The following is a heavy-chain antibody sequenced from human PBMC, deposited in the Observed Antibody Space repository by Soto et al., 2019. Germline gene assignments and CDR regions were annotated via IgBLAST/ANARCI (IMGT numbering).Heavy chain of an antibody. V-gene: IGHV3-48*01. Sequence: GGSLRLSCAASGLTFSSYSMNWVRQAPGKGLEWVSYISSSSITIYYADSVKGRFTISRDNAKNSLYLQMNSLRAEDTAVYYCARGAAAGFLSSYYYMDVWGKGTTVTVSS. CDR3: ARGAAAGFLSSYYYMDV. CDR1: GLTFSSYS. J-gene: IGHJ6*03. CDR2: ISSSSITI. D-gene: IGHD6-13*01.